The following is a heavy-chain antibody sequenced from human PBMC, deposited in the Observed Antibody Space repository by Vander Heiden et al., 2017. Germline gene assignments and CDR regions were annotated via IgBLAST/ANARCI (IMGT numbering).Heavy chain of an antibody. V-gene: IGHV3-23*01. CDR1: GFTLSTDA. CDR2: ISGSGGST. D-gene: IGHD3-10*01. J-gene: IGHJ4*02. CDR3: AKDRNYYGSGSRGFDY. Sequence: EVQLLESGGGLVQPGGSLRLPCAASGFTLSTDAMSWVRQAPGKGLEWVSAISGSGGSTYYADSVKGRFTISRDNSKNTLYLQMNSLRAEDTAVYYCAKDRNYYGSGSRGFDYWGQGTLVTVSS.